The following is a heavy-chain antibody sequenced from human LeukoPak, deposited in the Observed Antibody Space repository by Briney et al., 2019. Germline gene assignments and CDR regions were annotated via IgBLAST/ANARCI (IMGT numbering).Heavy chain of an antibody. CDR2: INPNSGGT. D-gene: IGHD3-22*01. V-gene: IGHV1-2*06. CDR1: GYTFTDYY. J-gene: IGHJ4*02. Sequence: GASVKVSCKASGYTFTDYYMHWVRQAPGQGLEWMGRINPNSGGTNYAQKFQVRVTMTRDTSISTAYMELSRLRSDDTALYYCARAAYYYDGSGYYLGDWGQGTLVTVSS. CDR3: ARAAYYYDGSGYYLGD.